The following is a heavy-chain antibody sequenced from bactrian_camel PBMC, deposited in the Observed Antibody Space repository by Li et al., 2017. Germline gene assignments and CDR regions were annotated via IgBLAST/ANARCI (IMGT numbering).Heavy chain of an antibody. Sequence: HVQLVESGGGSVQAGGSLRLSCTASGELHRSYCMGWFRQAPGKEREGVAVIDNDSRTEYADSVKGRFTISKDNAKNTVYLQMNSLNSEDTALYYCAISPSWYRFAYWGQGTQVTVS. CDR2: IDNDSRT. D-gene: IGHD6*01. CDR1: GELHRSYC. V-gene: IGHV3S53*01. J-gene: IGHJ6*01. CDR3: AISPSWYRFAY.